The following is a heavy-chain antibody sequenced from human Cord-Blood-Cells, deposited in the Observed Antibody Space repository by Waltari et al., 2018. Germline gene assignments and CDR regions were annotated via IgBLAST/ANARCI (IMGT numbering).Heavy chain of an antibody. CDR1: GFTFSSYA. CDR2: ISGSGGST. Sequence: EVQLLESGGGLVQPGGSLRLSCAASGFTFSSYAMSWVRQAPGKGLEWVPAISGSGGSTYYADSVKGRFTISRDNSKNTLYLQMNSLRAEDTAVYYCAKSKAAAGTPFDYWGQGTLVTVSS. V-gene: IGHV3-23*01. J-gene: IGHJ4*02. CDR3: AKSKAAAGTPFDY. D-gene: IGHD6-13*01.